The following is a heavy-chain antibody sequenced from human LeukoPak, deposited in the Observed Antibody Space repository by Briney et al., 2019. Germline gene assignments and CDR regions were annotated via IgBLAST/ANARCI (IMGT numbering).Heavy chain of an antibody. CDR3: ALARGY. V-gene: IGHV3-7*03. Sequence: GGSLRLSCAASGFTFSSYWMNWARQAPGKGLEWVASINHNGNVNYYVDSVKGRFTISRDNAKNSLYLQMNSLRAEDTAVYYCALARGYWGQGTLVTVSS. CDR1: GFTFSSYW. CDR2: INHNGNVN. J-gene: IGHJ4*02.